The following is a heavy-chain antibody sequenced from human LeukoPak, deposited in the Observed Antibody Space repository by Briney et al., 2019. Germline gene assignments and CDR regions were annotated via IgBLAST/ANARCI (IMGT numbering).Heavy chain of an antibody. D-gene: IGHD2-2*01. CDR3: ARGGDIVVVPAATGPKGTFDY. Sequence: SETLSLTCAVYGGSFSGYYRSWIRQPPGKGLEWIGEINHSGSTNYNPSLKSRVTISVDTSRNQFSLKLSSVTAADTAVYYCARGGDIVVVPAATGPKGTFDYWGQGTLVTVSS. CDR1: GGSFSGYY. V-gene: IGHV4-34*01. CDR2: INHSGST. J-gene: IGHJ4*02.